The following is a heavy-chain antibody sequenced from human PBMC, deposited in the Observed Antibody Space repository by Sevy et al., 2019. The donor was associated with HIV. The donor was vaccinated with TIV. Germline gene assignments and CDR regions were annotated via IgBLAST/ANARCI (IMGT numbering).Heavy chain of an antibody. CDR1: GFTFSSYV. Sequence: GESLKISCAASGFTFSSYVMHWARQAPGKGLESVSAISSTGGNTYYIDSVKGRFTISRDNSKNTLYLQMDSLRVEDMAVYYCVRRGTAGSYDYWGQGALVTVSS. J-gene: IGHJ4*02. V-gene: IGHV3-64*02. CDR3: VRRGTAGSYDY. D-gene: IGHD1-26*01. CDR2: ISSTGGNT.